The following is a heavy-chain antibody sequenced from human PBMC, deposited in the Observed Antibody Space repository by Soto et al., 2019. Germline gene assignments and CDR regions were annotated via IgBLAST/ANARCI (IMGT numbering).Heavy chain of an antibody. Sequence: VSVKVSCKASGYTFPSYAMHWVRQAPGQRLEWMGWINGGNGNTKYSQKFQARVTITRDTSASTAYMELGSLRSEDTAMYYCARAQGPYDSSGYYGYLDYWGQGTLVTVSS. D-gene: IGHD3-22*01. CDR1: GYTFPSYA. CDR2: INGGNGNT. V-gene: IGHV1-3*01. J-gene: IGHJ4*02. CDR3: ARAQGPYDSSGYYGYLDY.